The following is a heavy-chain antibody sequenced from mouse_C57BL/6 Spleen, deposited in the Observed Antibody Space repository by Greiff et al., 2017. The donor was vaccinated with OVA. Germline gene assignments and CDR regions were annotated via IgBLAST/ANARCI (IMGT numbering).Heavy chain of an antibody. J-gene: IGHJ2*01. V-gene: IGHV5-4*01. CDR2: ISDGGSYT. CDR3: ARDQSWNFDY. CDR1: GFTFSSYA. Sequence: EVQGVESGGGLVKPGGSLKLSCAASGFTFSSYAMSWVRQTPEKRLEWVATISDGGSYTYYPDNVKGRFTISRDNAKNNLYLQMSHLKSEDTAMYYCARDQSWNFDYWGQGTTLTVSS.